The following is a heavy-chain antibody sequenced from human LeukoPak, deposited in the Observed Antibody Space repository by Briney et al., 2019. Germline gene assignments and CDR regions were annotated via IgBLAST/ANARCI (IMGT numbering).Heavy chain of an antibody. CDR3: ARDSPERGYSYGPLDNYFDY. V-gene: IGHV3-7*01. CDR1: GVTFSSYW. J-gene: IGHJ4*02. D-gene: IGHD5-18*01. CDR2: ISQDGSEK. Sequence: PGGSLRLSCGASGVTFSSYWMSWVRQSPGKGLEWVANISQDGSEKYYVYSVKGRFTISRENARSSLYLQMNSLRAEDTAVYYCARDSPERGYSYGPLDNYFDYWGQGTLVTISS.